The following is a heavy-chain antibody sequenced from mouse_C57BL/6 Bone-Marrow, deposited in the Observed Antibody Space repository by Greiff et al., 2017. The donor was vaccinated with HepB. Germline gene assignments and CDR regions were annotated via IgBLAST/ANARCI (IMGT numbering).Heavy chain of an antibody. Sequence: EVQLQQSGPELVKPGASVKMSCKASGYTFTDYNMHWVKQSHGKSLEWIGYINPNNGGTSYNQKFKGKATLTVNKSSSTAYMELRSLTSEDSAVYYCARGAYYGNYETWFAYWGQGTLVTVSA. CDR3: ARGAYYGNYETWFAY. V-gene: IGHV1-22*01. CDR2: INPNNGGT. J-gene: IGHJ3*01. D-gene: IGHD2-10*01. CDR1: GYTFTDYN.